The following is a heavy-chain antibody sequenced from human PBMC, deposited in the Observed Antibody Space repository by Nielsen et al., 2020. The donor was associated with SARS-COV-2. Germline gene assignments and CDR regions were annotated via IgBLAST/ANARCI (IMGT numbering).Heavy chain of an antibody. D-gene: IGHD1-26*01. Sequence: GESLKISCAASGFTFSSYWMHWVRQAPGKGLVWVSRINSDGSSTSYADSVKGRFTISRDNAKNTLYLQMNSLRAEDTAVYYCARGGSGAPYGMDVWGRGTTVTVS. CDR2: INSDGSST. CDR3: ARGGSGAPYGMDV. CDR1: GFTFSSYW. V-gene: IGHV3-74*01. J-gene: IGHJ6*02.